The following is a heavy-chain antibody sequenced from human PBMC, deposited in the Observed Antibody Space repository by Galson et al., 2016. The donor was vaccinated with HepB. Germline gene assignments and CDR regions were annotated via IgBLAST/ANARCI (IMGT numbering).Heavy chain of an antibody. J-gene: IGHJ4*02. CDR1: GDSVSSNNAG. Sequence: CAISGDSVSSNNAGWNWIRQSPSRGLEWLGKTYYWSKWYNDYSVSLKGRIAITSGTSKNQFSLHLNSVTPEDTAVYYCAREPPVVPPTYYYYMDFWGQGTLVTVSS. V-gene: IGHV6-1*01. CDR3: AREPPVVPPTYYYYMDF. D-gene: IGHD2-2*01. CDR2: TYYWSKWYN.